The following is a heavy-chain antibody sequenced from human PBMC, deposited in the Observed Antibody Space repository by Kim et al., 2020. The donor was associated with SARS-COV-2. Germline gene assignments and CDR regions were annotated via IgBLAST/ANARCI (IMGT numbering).Heavy chain of an antibody. CDR2: MNPSGGGT. Sequence: ASVKVSCKASGYTFTRYYMYWVRQAPGQGLEWMGIMNPSGGGTSYAQKFQGRLTMTRDTSTSTVYMELSSLRSEDTAVYYCARDYNMVRGVLIMPSCFDPWGQGTLVTVSS. CDR1: GYTFTRYY. D-gene: IGHD3-10*01. CDR3: ARDYNMVRGVLIMPSCFDP. J-gene: IGHJ5*02. V-gene: IGHV1-46*01.